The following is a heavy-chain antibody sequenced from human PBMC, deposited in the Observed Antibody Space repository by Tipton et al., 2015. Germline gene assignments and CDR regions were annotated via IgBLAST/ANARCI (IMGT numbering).Heavy chain of an antibody. CDR1: GFTFSSYA. J-gene: IGHJ6*02. Sequence: SLRLSCAASGFTFSSYAMSWVRQAPGKGLEWVSAISGSGGSTYYADSVKGRFTISRDNSKNTLYLQMNSLRAEDTAVYYCAKSLWFGTEFNYYYYYDMDVWGQGPTVTVSS. CDR3: AKSLWFGTEFNYYYYYDMDV. V-gene: IGHV3-23*01. CDR2: ISGSGGST. D-gene: IGHD3-10*01.